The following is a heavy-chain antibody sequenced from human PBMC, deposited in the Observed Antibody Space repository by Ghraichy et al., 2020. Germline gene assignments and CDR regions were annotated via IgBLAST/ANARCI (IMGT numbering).Heavy chain of an antibody. V-gene: IGHV3-53*01. CDR3: AREKRTGYSSDSAVDI. D-gene: IGHD6-19*01. CDR1: GFTVSSNY. CDR2: IYSGGST. Sequence: GGSLRLSCAASGFTVSSNYMSWVRQAPGKGLEWVSVIYSGGSTYYADSVKGRFTISRDNSNNTLYLQMNSLRAEDTAVYYCAREKRTGYSSDSAVDIWGQWTMVTDSS. J-gene: IGHJ3*02.